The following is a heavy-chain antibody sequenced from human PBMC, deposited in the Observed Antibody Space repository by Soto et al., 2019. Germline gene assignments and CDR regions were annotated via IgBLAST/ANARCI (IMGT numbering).Heavy chain of an antibody. CDR3: AGWSRIPWFDY. Sequence: EVQLVESGGDLVQPGGSLRLSCAASGFSISTYWMGWVRQFPGKGLEWVANIKYDDSEKPYMDSVEGRFTISRDNAKNTLYLQMNRLRVDDTAVYYCAGWSRIPWFDYWGQGTLVTVSS. J-gene: IGHJ4*02. CDR1: GFSISTYW. CDR2: IKYDDSEK. V-gene: IGHV3-7*02. D-gene: IGHD6-19*01.